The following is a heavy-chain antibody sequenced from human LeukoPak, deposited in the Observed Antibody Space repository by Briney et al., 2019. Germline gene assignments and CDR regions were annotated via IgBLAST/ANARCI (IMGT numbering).Heavy chain of an antibody. CDR2: INPSGGST. V-gene: IGHV1-46*01. D-gene: IGHD5-12*01. J-gene: IGHJ4*02. CDR3: ARGYSGYDFDY. CDR1: GYTFTSYY. Sequence: AVKVSCKASGYTFTSYYMHLVRQGPGKGLEWMGIINPSGGSTSYAQKFQGRVTMTRDTSTSTVYMELSSLRSEDTAVYYCARGYSGYDFDYWGQGTLVTVSS.